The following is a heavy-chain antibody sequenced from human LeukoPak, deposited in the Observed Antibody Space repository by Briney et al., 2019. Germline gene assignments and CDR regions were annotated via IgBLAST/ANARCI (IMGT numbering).Heavy chain of an antibody. CDR3: AKDGYRSGWFLDY. J-gene: IGHJ4*02. V-gene: IGHV3-9*01. CDR1: GFTFDDYA. D-gene: IGHD6-19*01. Sequence: GGSLRLSCAASGFTFDDYAMHWVRQAPGKGPEWVSGISWNSGSIGYADSVKGRFTIPRDNAKNSLYLQMNSLRAEDTALYYCAKDGYRSGWFLDYWGQGTLVTVSS. CDR2: ISWNSGSI.